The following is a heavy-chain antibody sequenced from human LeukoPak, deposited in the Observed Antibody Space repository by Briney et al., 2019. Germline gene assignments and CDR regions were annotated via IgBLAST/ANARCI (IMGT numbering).Heavy chain of an antibody. Sequence: GGSLRLSCAASAFSFSNYDMHWVRQAPGKGLEWVTFIRYDGSNKYYADSVKGRFTISRDNAKNSLYLQMNSLRAEDTAVYYCAKELIMRFDFWGQGTLVTVSS. CDR1: AFSFSNYD. CDR3: AKELIMRFDF. J-gene: IGHJ4*02. V-gene: IGHV3-30*02. D-gene: IGHD3-16*01. CDR2: IRYDGSNK.